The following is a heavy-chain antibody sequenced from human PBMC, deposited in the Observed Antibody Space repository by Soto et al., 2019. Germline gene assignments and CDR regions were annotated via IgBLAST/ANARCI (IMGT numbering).Heavy chain of an antibody. CDR1: GFTFSDYY. CDR3: ARGGRWGGAFDI. D-gene: IGHD1-26*01. Sequence: GGDLRLSWGASGFTFSDYYMRWIHQAPGKGLEWVSYISSSGSTIYYADSVKGRFTISRDNAKNSLYLQMNSLRAEDTAVYYCARGGRWGGAFDIWGQGTMVTVSS. V-gene: IGHV3-11*01. CDR2: ISSSGSTI. J-gene: IGHJ3*02.